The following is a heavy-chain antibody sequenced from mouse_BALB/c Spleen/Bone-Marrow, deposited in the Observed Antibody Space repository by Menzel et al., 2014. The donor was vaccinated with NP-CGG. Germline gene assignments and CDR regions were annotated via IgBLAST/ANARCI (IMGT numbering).Heavy chain of an antibody. J-gene: IGHJ2*01. V-gene: IGHV1-37*01. Sequence: EVQLQQSGPELVKPGASVKISCKASGYSFTGYFMNWVKQSHGKSLEWIGRINPYNGDTFNNQKFKGKATLTVDKSSSTAHMELLSLTSEDSAVYYCGVPYYYGSSGFDYWGQGTTLTVSS. CDR1: GYSFTGYF. CDR3: GVPYYYGSSGFDY. CDR2: INPYNGDT. D-gene: IGHD1-1*01.